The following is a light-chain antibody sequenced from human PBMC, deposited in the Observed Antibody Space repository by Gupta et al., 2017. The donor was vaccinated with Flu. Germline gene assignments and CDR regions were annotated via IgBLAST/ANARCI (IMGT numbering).Light chain of an antibody. Sequence: EIVLTQSPGTLSLSPGERSTLTCRASHSVTNTYLAWYQQKQGQPARLHIYSETSRGTGIADRFSGSGAGTDFTLTISRLEPEDFAVYYWQQEDISPFNFGQGTKLQIK. CDR3: QQEDISPFN. CDR2: SET. CDR1: HSVTNTY. V-gene: IGKV3-20*01. J-gene: IGKJ2*01.